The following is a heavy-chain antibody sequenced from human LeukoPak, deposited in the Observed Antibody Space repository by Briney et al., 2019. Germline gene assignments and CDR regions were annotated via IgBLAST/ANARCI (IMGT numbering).Heavy chain of an antibody. CDR1: GYSFTDSY. CDR3: ARLITIINDAFDI. Sequence: GASVKVSCKASGYSFTDSYIHWVRQAPGQGLEWMGWINTKSGGTHYAQKFQGRVTMSREASISTAFLDLSRLTSDGTAVYFCARLITIINDAFDIWGQGTLFTVSS. D-gene: IGHD3-22*01. V-gene: IGHV1-2*02. J-gene: IGHJ3*02. CDR2: INTKSGGT.